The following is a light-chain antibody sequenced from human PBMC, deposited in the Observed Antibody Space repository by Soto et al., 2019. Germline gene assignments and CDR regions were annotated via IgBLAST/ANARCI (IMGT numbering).Light chain of an antibody. CDR2: RNN. CDR1: SSNIGTNY. CDR3: AAWDDSLSGFYV. J-gene: IGLJ1*01. V-gene: IGLV1-47*01. Sequence: QLVLTQPPSASGTPGQRVTMSCSGSSSNIGTNYVYWYQQLPGTAPKILIYRNNQRPSGVPDRFSGSKSGTSASLAISGLRSEDEADYYCAAWDDSLSGFYVFGTGTKVTVL.